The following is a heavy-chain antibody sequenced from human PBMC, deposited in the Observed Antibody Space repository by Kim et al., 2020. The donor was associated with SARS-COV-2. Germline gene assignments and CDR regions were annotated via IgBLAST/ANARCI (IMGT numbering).Heavy chain of an antibody. CDR2: ISYDGSNK. V-gene: IGHV3-30*03. Sequence: GGSLRLSCAASEFTFSNYGMNWVRQAPGKGLEWVAFISYDGSNKYYADSVKGRFTISRDNSKNTLFLQMNSLSAEDTAVYYCARDFTIIGDYWGQGTLVSVSS. CDR3: ARDFTIIGDY. J-gene: IGHJ4*02. D-gene: IGHD3-22*01. CDR1: EFTFSNYG.